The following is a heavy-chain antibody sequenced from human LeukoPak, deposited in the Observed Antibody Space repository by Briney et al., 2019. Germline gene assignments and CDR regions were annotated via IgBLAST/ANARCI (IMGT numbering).Heavy chain of an antibody. CDR1: GFTFSSYA. D-gene: IGHD3-9*01. Sequence: PGGSLRLSCAASGFTFSSYAMSWIRQPPGKGLEWIGYIYYSGSTNYNPSLKSRVTISVDTSKNQFSLKLSSVTAADTAVYYCARAYDILTGPNSYRNWYFDLWGRGTLVTVSS. CDR2: IYYSGST. CDR3: ARAYDILTGPNSYRNWYFDL. V-gene: IGHV4-59*01. J-gene: IGHJ2*01.